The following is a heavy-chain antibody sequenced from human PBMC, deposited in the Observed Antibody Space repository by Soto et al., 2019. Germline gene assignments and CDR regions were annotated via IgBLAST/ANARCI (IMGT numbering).Heavy chain of an antibody. CDR3: AKDHCISTSCYEFDY. CDR1: GFTFSSYG. CDR2: ISYDGSNK. D-gene: IGHD2-2*01. Sequence: GGSLRLSCAASGFTFSSYGMHWFRQAPGKGLEWVAVISYDGSNKYYSDSVKGRFTISRDNSKNTLYLQMNSLRAEDTAVYYCAKDHCISTSCYEFDYWGQGTLVTVSS. V-gene: IGHV3-30*18. J-gene: IGHJ4*02.